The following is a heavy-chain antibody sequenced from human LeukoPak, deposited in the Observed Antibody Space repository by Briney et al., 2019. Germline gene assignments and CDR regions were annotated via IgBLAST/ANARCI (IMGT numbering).Heavy chain of an antibody. J-gene: IGHJ5*02. Sequence: GASVKVSCKASGYTFTSYDINWVRQATGQGLEWMGWMNPNSGNTGYAQKFQGRVTITRNTSISTAYMELSSLRSEDTAVYYCARAPPDVLLWFGESQNWFDPWGQGTLVTVSS. CDR2: MNPNSGNT. CDR1: GYTFTSYD. D-gene: IGHD3-10*01. CDR3: ARAPPDVLLWFGESQNWFDP. V-gene: IGHV1-8*01.